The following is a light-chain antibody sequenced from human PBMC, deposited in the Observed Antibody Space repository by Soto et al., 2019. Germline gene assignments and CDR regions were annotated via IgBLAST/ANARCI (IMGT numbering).Light chain of an antibody. J-gene: IGKJ4*01. CDR1: QSVTSSS. CDR2: GAS. CDR3: HQYGSSPLT. V-gene: IGKV3-20*01. Sequence: EIVLTQSPGTLSLSPGERATLSCRASQSVTSSSLAWYQQKPGQAPRLLVYGASRRATGIPDRFSGSGSGTDFTLTISRLEPQDFAMYYCHQYGSSPLTLGGGTKVEIK.